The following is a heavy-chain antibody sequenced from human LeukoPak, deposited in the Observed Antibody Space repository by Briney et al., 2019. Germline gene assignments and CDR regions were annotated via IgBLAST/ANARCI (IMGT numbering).Heavy chain of an antibody. Sequence: PGGSLRLSCAASGFTFSSYAMTWVRQAPDKGLEWVSAISGSDGSTYYADSVKGRFTISRDDSQNTLYLQMNSLSAEDTVVYYCAKVETSGGANCYALDYWGREPWSPSPQ. CDR2: ISGSDGST. J-gene: IGHJ4*02. CDR1: GFTFSSYA. CDR3: AKVETSGGANCYALDY. V-gene: IGHV3-23*01. D-gene: IGHD2-2*01.